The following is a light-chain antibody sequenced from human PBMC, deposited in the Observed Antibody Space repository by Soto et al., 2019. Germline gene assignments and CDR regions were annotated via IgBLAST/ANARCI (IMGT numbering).Light chain of an antibody. CDR3: QHYNSYSEA. CDR2: KAS. Sequence: DIQMTQSPSTLSASIGDRVTMTCRASESIRTWLAWYQHKPGKAPKLLIYKASTLKSGVPSRFSGSGSGTEFTLTISSLQPDDFATYYCQHYNSYSEAFGQGTKVDIK. J-gene: IGKJ1*01. V-gene: IGKV1-5*03. CDR1: ESIRTW.